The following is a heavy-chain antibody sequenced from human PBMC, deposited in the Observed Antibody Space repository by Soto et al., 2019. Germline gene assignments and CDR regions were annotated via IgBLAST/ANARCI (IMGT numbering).Heavy chain of an antibody. J-gene: IGHJ4*02. D-gene: IGHD7-27*01. CDR1: GFSFSDYY. CDR2: ISSSGSTI. CDR3: ARKVRRTLGLFDY. Sequence: GGSLRLSCAASGFSFSDYYMSWIRQAPGKGLEWVSYISSSGSTIYYADSVKGRFTISRDNAKNSLYLQMNSLRAEDTAVYYCARKVRRTLGLFDYWGQGTLVTVSS. V-gene: IGHV3-11*01.